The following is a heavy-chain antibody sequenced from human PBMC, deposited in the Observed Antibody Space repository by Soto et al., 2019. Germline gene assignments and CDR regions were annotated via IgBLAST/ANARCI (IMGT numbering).Heavy chain of an antibody. D-gene: IGHD1-1*01. V-gene: IGHV1-3*01. CDR3: ARWVGGNYFNY. CDR2: INAGNGNT. CDR1: GYTFTNYA. Sequence: ASVKVSCKASGYTFTNYAMHWVRQAPGQRLEWMGWINAGNGNTKYSQKFQGRVTVTRDTSASTAYMELRSLRSEDTAVYFCARWVGGNYFNYWGQGTLVTVYS. J-gene: IGHJ4*02.